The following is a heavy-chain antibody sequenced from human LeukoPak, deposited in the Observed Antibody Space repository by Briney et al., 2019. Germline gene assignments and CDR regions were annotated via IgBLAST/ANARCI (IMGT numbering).Heavy chain of an antibody. D-gene: IGHD6-13*01. CDR1: GFTFGSYN. J-gene: IGHJ4*02. CDR3: ARFDSIAAAPDY. V-gene: IGHV3-48*01. CDR2: ISSSSSTI. Sequence: GWSLRLSCAASGFTFGSYNMNWVRQAPGKGLEWVSFISSSSSTIYYADSVKGRFTISRDNTKNSLYLQMNSLRAEDTAVYYCARFDSIAAAPDYWGQGTLVTVSS.